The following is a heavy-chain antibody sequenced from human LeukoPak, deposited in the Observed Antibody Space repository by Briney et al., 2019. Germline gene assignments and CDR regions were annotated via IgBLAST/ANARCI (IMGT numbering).Heavy chain of an antibody. CDR2: IYTSGSI. V-gene: IGHV4-4*07. Sequence: SETLSLTCTVSGGSISSYYWSWIRQPAGKGLEWIGRIYTSGSITYNPSLKSRVSMSVDTSKNQFSLKLSSVTAADTAVYYCAREGALRYYMDVWGKGTTVTISS. CDR1: GGSISSYY. J-gene: IGHJ6*03. CDR3: AREGALRYYMDV. D-gene: IGHD4-17*01.